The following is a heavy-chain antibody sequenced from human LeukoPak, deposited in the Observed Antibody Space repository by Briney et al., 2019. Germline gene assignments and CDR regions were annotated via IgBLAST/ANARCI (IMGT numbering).Heavy chain of an antibody. J-gene: IGHJ6*02. Sequence: GGPLRLSCAASGFTFSDYSMNWVRQAPGKGLEGVSYISSSSSTIYYADSVKGRFTISRDNAKNSLYLQMNSLRAEDTAVYYCARVMVRGVIPNYYYYGMDVWGQGTTVTVSS. D-gene: IGHD3-10*01. CDR1: GFTFSDYS. CDR3: ARVMVRGVIPNYYYYGMDV. V-gene: IGHV3-48*04. CDR2: ISSSSSTI.